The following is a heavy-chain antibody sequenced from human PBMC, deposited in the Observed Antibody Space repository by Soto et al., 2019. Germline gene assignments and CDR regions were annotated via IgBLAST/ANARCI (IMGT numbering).Heavy chain of an antibody. V-gene: IGHV1-18*01. D-gene: IGHD3-10*01. J-gene: IGHJ4*02. CDR2: ISPYKGNT. CDR1: GYTFSSIG. CDR3: ARDLDASGSYYTDY. Sequence: VASVKVSCKASGYTFSSIGISWVRWAPGQGLEWMGWISPYKGNTHYAQGLQGRVTMTTDTSTSTAYMELRSPRSDDTAVYYCARDLDASGSYYTDYWGQGTLVTVSS.